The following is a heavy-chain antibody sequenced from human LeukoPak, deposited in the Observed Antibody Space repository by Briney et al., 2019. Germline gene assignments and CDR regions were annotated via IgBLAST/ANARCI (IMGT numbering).Heavy chain of an antibody. V-gene: IGHV4-59*01. CDR1: GGSISSYY. D-gene: IGHD4-17*01. Sequence: SETLSLTCTVSGGSISSYYWSWIRQPPGKGLEWIGYIYYSGSTNYNPSLKSRVTISVDTPKNQFSLKLSSVTAADTAVYYCAREMTTEILDAFDIWGQGTMVTVSS. J-gene: IGHJ3*02. CDR3: AREMTTEILDAFDI. CDR2: IYYSGST.